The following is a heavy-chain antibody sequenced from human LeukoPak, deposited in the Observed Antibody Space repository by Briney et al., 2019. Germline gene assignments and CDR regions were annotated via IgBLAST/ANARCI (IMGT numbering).Heavy chain of an antibody. V-gene: IGHV4-59*12. CDR3: ARRGHYYDSSGYLDYAFDI. D-gene: IGHD3-22*01. CDR2: IYYSGST. Sequence: SETLSLTCTVSGGSISSYYWSWIRQPPGKGLEWIGDIYYSGSTNYNPSLKSRVTISVDTSKNQFSLKLSSVTAADTAVYYCARRGHYYDSSGYLDYAFDIWGQGTMVTVSS. CDR1: GGSISSYY. J-gene: IGHJ3*02.